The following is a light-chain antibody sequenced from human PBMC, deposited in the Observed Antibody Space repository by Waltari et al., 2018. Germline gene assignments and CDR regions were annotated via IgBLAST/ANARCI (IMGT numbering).Light chain of an antibody. J-gene: IGKJ4*01. CDR1: QSLLYSSNNKNY. Sequence: DIVMTQSPDSLAVSLGERATINCKSRQSLLYSSNNKNYLAWYQQKSRQPPKLLIYWASTRESGVPDRFSGSGSGTDIALTISSLQAEDVAVYHCQQHYTTPITFGGGTKVEIK. CDR3: QQHYTTPIT. V-gene: IGKV4-1*01. CDR2: WAS.